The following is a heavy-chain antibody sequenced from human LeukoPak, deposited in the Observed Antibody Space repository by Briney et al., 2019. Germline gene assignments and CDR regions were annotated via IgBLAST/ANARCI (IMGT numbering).Heavy chain of an antibody. CDR2: IWYDGSNK. CDR3: GRGGGNSGNNKDVFDI. V-gene: IGHV3-33*01. J-gene: IGHJ3*02. D-gene: IGHD1-7*01. Sequence: GSLRLSCAASGFTFSSYGMHWVRQAPGKGLEWVAIIWYDGSNKYYADSVKGRFTISRDNSKNTVYLQMNGLRAEDTAVYYCGRGGGNSGNNKDVFDIWGKGKMVTVSS. CDR1: GFTFSSYG.